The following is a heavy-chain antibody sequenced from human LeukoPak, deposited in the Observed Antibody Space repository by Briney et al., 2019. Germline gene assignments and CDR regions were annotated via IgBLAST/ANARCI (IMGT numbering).Heavy chain of an antibody. CDR1: GGSISSDY. CDR2: IYTSGST. J-gene: IGHJ4*02. D-gene: IGHD4-17*01. Sequence: SETLSLTCTVSGGSISSDYWSWIRQPAGKGLEWIGRIYTSGSTNYNPSLKSRVTMSVDTSKNQFSLKLSSVTAADTAAYYCAREGGDYETGDFFDYWGQGTLVTVSS. CDR3: AREGGDYETGDFFDY. V-gene: IGHV4-4*07.